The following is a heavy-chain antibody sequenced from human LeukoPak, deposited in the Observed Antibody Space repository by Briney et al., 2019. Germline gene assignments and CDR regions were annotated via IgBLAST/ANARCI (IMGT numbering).Heavy chain of an antibody. CDR1: GYTFTTYY. Sequence: ASVKVSCKASGYTFTTYYMHWVRQAPGQGLEWMGWINLKSGGTNYAQKFQGRVTMTRDTSISTAYMELSRLRSDDTAVYYCARSPHILTGENFDYWGQGTLVTVSS. CDR2: INLKSGGT. D-gene: IGHD3-9*01. V-gene: IGHV1-2*02. J-gene: IGHJ4*02. CDR3: ARSPHILTGENFDY.